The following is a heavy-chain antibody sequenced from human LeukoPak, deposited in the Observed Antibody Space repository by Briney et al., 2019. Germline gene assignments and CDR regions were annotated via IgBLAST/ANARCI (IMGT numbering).Heavy chain of an antibody. V-gene: IGHV4-4*02. CDR2: IYHSGST. CDR1: GGSISSSNW. D-gene: IGHD3-16*01. CDR3: ARETSQKGAHYMDV. Sequence: SETLSLTCAVSGGSISSSNWWSWVRQPPGKGLEWIGEIYHSGSTNYNPSLKSRVTISVDTSKNQFSLKLSSVTAADTAVYYCARETSQKGAHYMDVWGKGTTVTISS. J-gene: IGHJ6*03.